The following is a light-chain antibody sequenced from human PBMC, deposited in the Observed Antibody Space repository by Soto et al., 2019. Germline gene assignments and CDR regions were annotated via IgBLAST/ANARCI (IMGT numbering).Light chain of an antibody. Sequence: EIVLTQSPATLSLSPGERATLSCRASQSVSSYLDWYQQKPGQAPRLLIYDASNRATGIPARFSGSGSGTDFTLTIGSLEPEDFAVYYCQQRSNWSITFGQGTRLEIK. V-gene: IGKV3-11*01. CDR2: DAS. J-gene: IGKJ5*01. CDR3: QQRSNWSIT. CDR1: QSVSSY.